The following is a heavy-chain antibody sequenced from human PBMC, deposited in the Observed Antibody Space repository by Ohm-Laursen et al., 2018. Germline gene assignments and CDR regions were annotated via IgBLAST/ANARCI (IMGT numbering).Heavy chain of an antibody. CDR3: ARDRAMIVVVMGFDP. CDR2: IKQDGSQK. Sequence: SLRLSCAASGFTFSDHWMTWVRQAPGKGLEWVANIKQDGSQKYYLDSVKGRFTLSRDNAKNSLYLQMNSLRAEDTAVYYCARDRAMIVVVMGFDPWGQGTLVSVSS. CDR1: GFTFSDHW. V-gene: IGHV3-7*03. D-gene: IGHD3-22*01. J-gene: IGHJ5*02.